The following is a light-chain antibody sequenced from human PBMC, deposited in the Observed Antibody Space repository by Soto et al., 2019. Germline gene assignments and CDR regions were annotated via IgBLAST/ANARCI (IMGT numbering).Light chain of an antibody. J-gene: IGKJ5*01. CDR1: QSVTSTY. CDR3: QQYGSSPIT. V-gene: IGKV3-20*01. Sequence: EVVMTQSPAILSVSPGERVTLSFRASQSVTSTYLAWYQQKPGQAPRLLIYGASSRATGIPDRFSGSGSGTDFTLTISRLEPEDFAVYYCQQYGSSPITFGQGTRLEIK. CDR2: GAS.